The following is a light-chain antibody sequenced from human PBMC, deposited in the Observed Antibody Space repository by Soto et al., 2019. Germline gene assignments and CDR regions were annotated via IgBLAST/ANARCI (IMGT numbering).Light chain of an antibody. V-gene: IGLV5-37*01. J-gene: IGLJ2*01. CDR2: YHSDSNK. CDR1: SDIDVASYN. Sequence: QLVLTQPPSSSASPGESARLTCTLPSDIDVASYNIYWYQQKPGSPPRYLLFYHSDSNKGQASGVPSRFSGSKDVSANTAILVISGVQSEDEGDYHCMIWSSTATVVFGGGTKLTVL. CDR3: MIWSSTATVV.